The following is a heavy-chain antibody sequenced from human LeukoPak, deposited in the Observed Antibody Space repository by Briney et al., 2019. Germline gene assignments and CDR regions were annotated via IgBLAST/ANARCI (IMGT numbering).Heavy chain of an antibody. D-gene: IGHD4-17*01. J-gene: IGHJ4*02. CDR3: AKDFNTVTTLDS. V-gene: IGHV3-30*18. CDR1: GFTFSSYG. Sequence: PGRSLRLPCAASGFTFSSYGMHWVRQAPGKGLEWVAVISYDGRQTYYADSVKGRFTISRDNSKSTVYLQMNSLTTDDTAVYSCAKDFNTVTTLDSWGQGTLVTVSS. CDR2: ISYDGRQT.